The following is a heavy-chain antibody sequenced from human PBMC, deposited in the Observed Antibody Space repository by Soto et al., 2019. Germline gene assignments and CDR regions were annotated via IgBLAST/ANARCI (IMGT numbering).Heavy chain of an antibody. CDR2: IYYSGSA. V-gene: IGHV4-61*01. CDR1: GDSVTSVSDD. Sequence: SETLSLTCTGSGDSVTSVSDDWSWIRQPPGKGLEWIGYIYYSGSADYNPSLGSRVTISIDTSKNQFSLKLTSVTAADTAVYYCARGVGFGYYYYHMDLWGQGTTVTV. D-gene: IGHD3-10*01. J-gene: IGHJ6*02. CDR3: ARGVGFGYYYYHMDL.